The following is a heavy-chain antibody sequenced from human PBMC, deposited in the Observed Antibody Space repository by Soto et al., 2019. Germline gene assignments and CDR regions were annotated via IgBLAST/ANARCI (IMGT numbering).Heavy chain of an antibody. Sequence: PGGSLRLSCAASGFTFSSYWMSWVRQAPGKGLEWVSTISGGGGSTYYADSVKGRFTISRDNSKNTLYLQMNSLRAEDTAVYYCAKPNYVDTAFDYWGQGTLVTVSS. D-gene: IGHD5-18*01. V-gene: IGHV3-23*01. CDR2: ISGGGGST. CDR1: GFTFSSYW. J-gene: IGHJ4*02. CDR3: AKPNYVDTAFDY.